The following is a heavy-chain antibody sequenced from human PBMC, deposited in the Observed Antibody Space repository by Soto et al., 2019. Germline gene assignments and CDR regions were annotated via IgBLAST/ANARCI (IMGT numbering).Heavy chain of an antibody. J-gene: IGHJ4*02. CDR1: GDSDISGDTY. Sequence: QVQLQESGPGLVKPSQTLSPICTVSGDSDISGDTYLNWIRQHPERGLEWMGYINYKGTTNYHPALKSRMLISVDTSANPFSLRLTCVTAADTAVYYCARDAPGVAPHWGQGALVTVSS. CDR2: INYKGTT. V-gene: IGHV4-31*03. D-gene: IGHD2-15*01. CDR3: ARDAPGVAPH.